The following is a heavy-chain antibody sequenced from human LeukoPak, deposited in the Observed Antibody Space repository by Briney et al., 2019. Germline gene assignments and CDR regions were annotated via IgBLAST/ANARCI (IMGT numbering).Heavy chain of an antibody. Sequence: SVKVSCKASGGTFSSYDISWVRQAPGQGLEWMGGIIPIFGTANYAQKFQGRVTITADKSTSTAYMELSSLRSEDTAVYYCARGYNDYGNYVYGDWGQGTLVTVSS. CDR2: IIPIFGTA. CDR3: ARGYNDYGNYVYGD. J-gene: IGHJ4*02. D-gene: IGHD4-11*01. CDR1: GGTFSSYD. V-gene: IGHV1-69*06.